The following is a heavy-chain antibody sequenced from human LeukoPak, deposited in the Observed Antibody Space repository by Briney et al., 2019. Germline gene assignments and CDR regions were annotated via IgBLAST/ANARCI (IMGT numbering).Heavy chain of an antibody. D-gene: IGHD3-9*01. J-gene: IGHJ5*02. V-gene: IGHV4-31*03. Sequence: SQTLSLTCTVSGGSISSGGYYWSWIRQHPGKGLEWIGYIYYSGSTYYNPSLKSRVTISVDTSKNQFSLKLSSVTAADTAVYYCARVGRKRYYDILTGYRGWFDPWGQGTLVIVSS. CDR3: ARVGRKRYYDILTGYRGWFDP. CDR2: IYYSGST. CDR1: GGSISSGGYY.